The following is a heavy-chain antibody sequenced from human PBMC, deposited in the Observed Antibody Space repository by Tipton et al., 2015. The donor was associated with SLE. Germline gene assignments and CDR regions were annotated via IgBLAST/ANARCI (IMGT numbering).Heavy chain of an antibody. CDR1: GGSISSHY. V-gene: IGHV4-59*11. Sequence: LRLSCTVSGGSISSHYWNWIRQPPGKGLEWIGYIFYSGTTNYNPSLKSRVTMSVDTSQNQFSLKLSSVTAADTAVYYCARGGEGGQEFDYWGQGILVTVSS. J-gene: IGHJ4*02. CDR3: ARGGEGGQEFDY. CDR2: IFYSGTT. D-gene: IGHD3-10*01.